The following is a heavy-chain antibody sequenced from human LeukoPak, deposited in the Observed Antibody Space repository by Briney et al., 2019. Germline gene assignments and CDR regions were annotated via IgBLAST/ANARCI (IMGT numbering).Heavy chain of an antibody. Sequence: GGSLRLSCAASGFTFSSYAMSWVRQAPGKGLEWVSAISGSGGSTYYADSVKGRFTISRDNSKNTLYLQMNSLRAEDTAVYYCAKDLTGRGSGKRYSSGNFDYWGQGTLVTVSS. CDR3: AKDLTGRGSGKRYSSGNFDY. J-gene: IGHJ4*02. V-gene: IGHV3-23*01. CDR1: GFTFSSYA. CDR2: ISGSGGST. D-gene: IGHD6-19*01.